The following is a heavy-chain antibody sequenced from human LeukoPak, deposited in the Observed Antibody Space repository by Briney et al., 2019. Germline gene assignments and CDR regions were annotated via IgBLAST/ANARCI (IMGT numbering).Heavy chain of an antibody. CDR3: ASTPLDNSGWSIFDY. CDR2: IYYSGST. J-gene: IGHJ4*02. D-gene: IGHD6-19*01. CDR1: GGSISSYY. Sequence: SETLSLTCTVSGGSISSYYWSWIRQPPGKGLEWIGYIYYSGSTNYNPSLKSRVTISVDTSKNQFSLKLSSVTAADTAVYYCASTPLDNSGWSIFDYWGQGTLVTVSS. V-gene: IGHV4-59*01.